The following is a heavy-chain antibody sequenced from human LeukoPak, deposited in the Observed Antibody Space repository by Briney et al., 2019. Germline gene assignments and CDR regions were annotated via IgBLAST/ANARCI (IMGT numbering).Heavy chain of an antibody. D-gene: IGHD1-14*01. CDR1: GYTFTNFY. Sequence: GASVKVSCKASGYTFTNFYLHWVRQAPGQGLEWMGIINPTTGSTTYAQKLQGRVTMTRDMSTSTVYMELSSLRSEDTAVYFCARDLNPGRIGMRALDIWGEGTVITASS. J-gene: IGHJ3*02. V-gene: IGHV1-46*01. CDR2: INPTTGST. CDR3: ARDLNPGRIGMRALDI.